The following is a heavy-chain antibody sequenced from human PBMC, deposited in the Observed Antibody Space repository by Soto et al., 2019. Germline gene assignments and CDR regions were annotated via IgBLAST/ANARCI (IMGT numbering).Heavy chain of an antibody. J-gene: IGHJ4*02. Sequence: SETLSLTCAVYGGSFSGYYWSWIRQPPGKGLEWIGEINHSGSTNYNPSLKSRVTISVDTSKNQFSLKLSSVTAADTAVYYCARVRLRDIRLYYFDYWGQGTLVTVSS. CDR3: ARVRLRDIRLYYFDY. D-gene: IGHD5-12*01. CDR1: GGSFSGYY. V-gene: IGHV4-34*01. CDR2: INHSGST.